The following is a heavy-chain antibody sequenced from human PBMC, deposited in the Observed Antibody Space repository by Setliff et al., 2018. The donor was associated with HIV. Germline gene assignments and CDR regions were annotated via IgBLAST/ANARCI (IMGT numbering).Heavy chain of an antibody. Sequence: PSETLSLTCTVSGGSISRGDYYWNWIRQPAGKGLEWIGHIYTSGSTSGSTYYNPSLKSRVTISLDTSRNQLSLKLTSVTAADTAVYYCAKARRVADFDYWGQGTLVTVSS. CDR2: IYTSGSTSGST. CDR3: AKARRVADFDY. V-gene: IGHV4-61*09. CDR1: GGSISRGDYY. J-gene: IGHJ4*02. D-gene: IGHD2-15*01.